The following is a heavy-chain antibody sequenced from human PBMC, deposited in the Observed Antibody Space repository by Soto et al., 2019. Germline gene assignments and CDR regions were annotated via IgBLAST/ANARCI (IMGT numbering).Heavy chain of an antibody. J-gene: IGHJ5*02. CDR3: ARSPTLRHYYDSSGSWFDP. Sequence: GGSLRLSCAASGFTFSIYWMSWVRQAPGKGLEWVVNIKQDGSEKYYVDSVKGRFTISRDNAKNSLYLQMNSLRAEDTAVYYCARSPTLRHYYDSSGSWFDPWGQGTLVTVS. D-gene: IGHD3-22*01. CDR2: IKQDGSEK. CDR1: GFTFSIYW. V-gene: IGHV3-7*01.